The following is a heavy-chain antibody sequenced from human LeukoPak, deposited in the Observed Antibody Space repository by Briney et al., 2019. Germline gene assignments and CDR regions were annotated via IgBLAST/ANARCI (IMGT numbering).Heavy chain of an antibody. CDR3: ARDGDSGDFVGAFDV. D-gene: IGHD4-17*01. CDR1: GGSMRTYY. CDR2: ISDTGST. V-gene: IGHV4-59*01. Sequence: PSETLSLTCSVSGGSMRTYYWGWVRQPPGKGLEFIGYISDTGSTNYNPSLKSRVTISVDTSQRLFSLSLTSATAADTAVYYCARDGDSGDFVGAFDVWGQGTLVTVS. J-gene: IGHJ3*01.